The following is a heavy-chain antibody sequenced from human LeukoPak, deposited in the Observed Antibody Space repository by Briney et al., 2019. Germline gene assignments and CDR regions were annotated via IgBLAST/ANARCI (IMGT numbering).Heavy chain of an antibody. V-gene: IGHV4-34*01. CDR2: INHSGST. CDR3: ARGGSGWYFDY. D-gene: IGHD6-19*01. CDR1: GGSISSYY. J-gene: IGHJ4*02. Sequence: SETLSLTCTVSGGSISSYYWSWIRQPPGKGLEWIGEINHSGSTNYNPSLKSRVTISVDTSKNQFSPKLSSVTAADTAVYYCARGGSGWYFDYWGQGTLVTVSS.